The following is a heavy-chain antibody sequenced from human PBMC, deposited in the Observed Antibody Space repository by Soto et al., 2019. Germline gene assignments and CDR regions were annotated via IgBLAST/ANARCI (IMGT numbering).Heavy chain of an antibody. CDR2: IIPILGIA. CDR3: ARDAGCSSTRCYSSWFDP. J-gene: IGHJ5*02. Sequence: QVQLVQSGAEVKKPGSSVKVSCKASGGTFSSYTISWVRQAPGQGLEWMGRIIPILGIANYAQKFQGRVTITADKSTSTAYMELSSLRAEDTAVYYCARDAGCSSTRCYSSWFDPWGQGTLVTVSS. D-gene: IGHD2-2*01. V-gene: IGHV1-69*08. CDR1: GGTFSSYT.